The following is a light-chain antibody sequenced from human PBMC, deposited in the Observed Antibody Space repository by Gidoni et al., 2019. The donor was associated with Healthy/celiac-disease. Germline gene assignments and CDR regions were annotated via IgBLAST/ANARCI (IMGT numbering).Light chain of an antibody. V-gene: IGLV2-14*01. J-gene: IGLJ2*01. CDR2: EVS. Sequence: QSALTQPASVSGSPGQSITISCTGTSSDVGGYNYVSWYQQHPGKAPKLMIYEVSNRPSGVSNRFSGSKSGNTASLTISGLQAEDEADYYCSSYTSSSTPRDVVFGGGTKLTVL. CDR1: SSDVGGYNY. CDR3: SSYTSSSTPRDVV.